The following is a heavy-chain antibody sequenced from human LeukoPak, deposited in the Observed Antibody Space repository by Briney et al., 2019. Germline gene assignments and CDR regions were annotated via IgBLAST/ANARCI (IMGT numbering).Heavy chain of an antibody. CDR1: GGTFSSYA. V-gene: IGHV1-69*05. J-gene: IGHJ4*02. CDR3: ASSYYYDSSGYPFDY. CDR2: IIPIFGTA. D-gene: IGHD3-22*01. Sequence: ASVKVSCKASGGTFSSYAISWVRRAPGQGLEWMGRIIPIFGTANYAQKFQGRVTITTDESTSTAYMELSSLRSEDTAVYYCASSYYYDSSGYPFDYWGQGTLVTVSS.